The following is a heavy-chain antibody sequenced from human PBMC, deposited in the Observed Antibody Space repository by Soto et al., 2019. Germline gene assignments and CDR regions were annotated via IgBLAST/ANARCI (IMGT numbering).Heavy chain of an antibody. V-gene: IGHV2-5*02. J-gene: IGHJ4*02. Sequence: QITLKESGPTLVKPTQTLTLTCTFSGFSLSTSGVGVGWIRQPPGKALEWLALIYWDDDKRYSPSLKSRLTTTKDTSKNQVVLTMTHMDPVDTATYYCAHSLKADYGDYAPFDYWGQGTLVTVSS. CDR1: GFSLSTSGVG. CDR2: IYWDDDK. D-gene: IGHD4-17*01. CDR3: AHSLKADYGDYAPFDY.